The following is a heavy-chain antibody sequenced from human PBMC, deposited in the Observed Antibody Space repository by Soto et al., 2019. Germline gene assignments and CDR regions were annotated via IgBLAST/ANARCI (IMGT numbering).Heavy chain of an antibody. Sequence: ASVKVSCKVSGYTLTELSMHWVRQAPGKGLEWMGGFDPEDGETIYAQKFQGRVTMTEDTSTDTAYMELSSLRSEDTAVYDCATAGDKYSSGLDAFDIWGQGTMVTVSS. D-gene: IGHD6-19*01. CDR2: FDPEDGET. J-gene: IGHJ3*02. V-gene: IGHV1-24*01. CDR1: GYTLTELS. CDR3: ATAGDKYSSGLDAFDI.